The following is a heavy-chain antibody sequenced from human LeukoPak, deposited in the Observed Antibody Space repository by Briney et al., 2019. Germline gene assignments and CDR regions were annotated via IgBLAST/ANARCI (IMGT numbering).Heavy chain of an antibody. Sequence: ATVKVSCKASGYTFTSYGIRWVRQAPGQGLEWMGWISTYNGNTNYAQKLQGRVTMTTDTSTSTAYMERRSLRSDDTAVYYGAREVRYYYYMDVWGKGTTVTVSS. CDR2: ISTYNGNT. D-gene: IGHD4/OR15-4a*01. V-gene: IGHV1-18*01. CDR1: GYTFTSYG. CDR3: AREVRYYYYMDV. J-gene: IGHJ6*03.